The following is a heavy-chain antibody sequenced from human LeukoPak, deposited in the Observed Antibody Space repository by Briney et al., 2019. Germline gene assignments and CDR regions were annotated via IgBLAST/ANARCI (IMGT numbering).Heavy chain of an antibody. CDR1: GFTYGSFW. D-gene: IGHD1-1*01. CDR2: IDPYETPTTT. CDR3: VKDHTGKEDK. J-gene: IGHJ4*02. V-gene: IGHV3-74*03. Sequence: GGSLRLSCAASGFTYGSFWMHWVRQVPGKGLVWVSRIDPYETPTTTTYADSVRGRFTISRDNAKNTLYLQMNSLRVEDTAVYYCVKDHTGKEDKWGQGTLVTVSS.